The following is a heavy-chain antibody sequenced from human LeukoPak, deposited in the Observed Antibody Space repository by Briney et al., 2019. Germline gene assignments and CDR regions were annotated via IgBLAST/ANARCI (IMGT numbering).Heavy chain of an antibody. Sequence: PSETLSLTCTVSGGSISSYYWRWIRQPSGKGLEWIGYIYYRGSTKYNPSLRSRVTLSEDKTQKQFSLKLSSVTTADTAVYYCARHLRGEQQLSGFDYWGQGTPVTVSS. CDR2: IYYRGST. V-gene: IGHV4-59*08. D-gene: IGHD6-13*01. CDR3: ARHLRGEQQLSGFDY. J-gene: IGHJ4*02. CDR1: GGSISSYY.